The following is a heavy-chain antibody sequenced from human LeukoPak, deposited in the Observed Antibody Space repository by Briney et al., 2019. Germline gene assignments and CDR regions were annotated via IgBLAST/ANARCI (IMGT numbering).Heavy chain of an antibody. CDR3: ARDQWATIRYYNYYYMDV. D-gene: IGHD5-12*01. J-gene: IGHJ6*03. Sequence: GGSLRLSCSGSGFTFSTYEMNWVRQSPGKGLEWVSSISSGARTIYYVDSVKGRFTISRDNAKNSLYLQMNSLRAEDTAVYYCARDQWATIRYYNYYYMDVWGKGTTVTISS. CDR1: GFTFSTYE. V-gene: IGHV3-48*03. CDR2: ISSGARTI.